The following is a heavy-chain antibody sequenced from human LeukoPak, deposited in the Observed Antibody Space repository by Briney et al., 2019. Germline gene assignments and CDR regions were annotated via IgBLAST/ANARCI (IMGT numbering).Heavy chain of an antibody. V-gene: IGHV3-21*01. CDR1: GFTFSSYS. CDR3: AREGPVSRGDQATDY. J-gene: IGHJ4*02. Sequence: GGSLRLSCAASGFTFSSYSMNRVRQAPGKGLEWVSSISSSSSYIYYADSVKGRFTISRDNAKNSLYLQMNSLRAEDTAVYYCAREGPVSRGDQATDYWGQGTLVTVSS. CDR2: ISSSSSYI. D-gene: IGHD2-2*01.